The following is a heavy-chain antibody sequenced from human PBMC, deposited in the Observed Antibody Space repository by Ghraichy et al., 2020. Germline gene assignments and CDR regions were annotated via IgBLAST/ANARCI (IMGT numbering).Heavy chain of an antibody. V-gene: IGHV3-48*02. CDR2: ISSSSSTI. J-gene: IGHJ4*02. Sequence: GGSLRLSCAASGFTFSSYSMNWVRQAPGKGLEWVSYISSSSSTIYYADSVKGRFTISRDNDKNSLYLQMIGLRDEDTAVYYCVRERFYYDSSGRYSFDYWGQGTLVTVSS. D-gene: IGHD3-22*01. CDR3: VRERFYYDSSGRYSFDY. CDR1: GFTFSSYS.